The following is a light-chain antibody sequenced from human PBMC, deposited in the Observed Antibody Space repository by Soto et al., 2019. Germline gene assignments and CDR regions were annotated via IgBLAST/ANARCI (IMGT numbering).Light chain of an antibody. J-gene: IGKJ1*01. CDR1: QSVSSSY. V-gene: IGKV3-20*01. CDR3: QQYGSSPRT. Sequence: EMVLTQSPGTLSLSPGERATLSCRASQSVSSSYLAWYQQKPGQAPRLLIYGASSRATGIPDRFSGSGSGTDFTLTISRLEPEDFAVYYYQQYGSSPRTFGQGTKVDI. CDR2: GAS.